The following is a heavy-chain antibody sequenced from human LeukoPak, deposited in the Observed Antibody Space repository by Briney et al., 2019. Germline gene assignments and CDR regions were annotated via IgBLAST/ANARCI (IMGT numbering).Heavy chain of an antibody. V-gene: IGHV1-8*01. CDR2: MNPNSGNT. CDR3: ARALATFYGDFLDV. J-gene: IGHJ6*04. D-gene: IGHD4-17*01. CDR1: GYTFTSYD. Sequence: ASVKVSCKASGYTFTSYDINWVRQATGQGLEWMGWMNPNSGNTGYAQKFQGRVTMTRNTSISTAYMELSSLRSEDTAVYYCARALATFYGDFLDVWGKGTTVTISS.